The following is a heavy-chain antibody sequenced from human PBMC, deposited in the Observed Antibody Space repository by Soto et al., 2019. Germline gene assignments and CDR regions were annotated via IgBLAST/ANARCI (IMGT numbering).Heavy chain of an antibody. V-gene: IGHV4-31*11. CDR3: ARQSGITGTRAFSL. J-gene: IGHJ4*02. D-gene: IGHD1-20*01. Sequence: PSETLSLTCDVSGDSISNAPYFWTWIRQPPGKGLEWVGYIFFNGITYYSPSLQSRLTISVDTSKNHFSLSLASVTAADTAVYYCARQSGITGTRAFSLWGQGIMVTVSS. CDR2: IFFNGIT. CDR1: GDSISNAPYF.